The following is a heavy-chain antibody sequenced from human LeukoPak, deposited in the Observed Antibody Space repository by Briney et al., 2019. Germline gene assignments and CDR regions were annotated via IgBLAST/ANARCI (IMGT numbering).Heavy chain of an antibody. V-gene: IGHV1-2*02. J-gene: IGHJ4*02. CDR2: INPNSGGT. CDR3: ARDPSSPSENFDY. Sequence: GASVKVSCKAPGYTFTGYYMHWVRPAPGQGLAWLGWINPNSGGTNYAQKFQGRVTMTRDTSISTAYMELSRLRSDDTAVYYCARDPSSPSENFDYWGQGTLVTVSS. CDR1: GYTFTGYY.